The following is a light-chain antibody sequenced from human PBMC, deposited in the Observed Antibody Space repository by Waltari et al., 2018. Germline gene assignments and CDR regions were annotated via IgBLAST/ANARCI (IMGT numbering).Light chain of an antibody. J-gene: IGKJ1*01. CDR2: HAS. CDR1: QSVSTY. Sequence: EIVLTQPPGPLSLSPGERATLSCRASQSVSTYLAWYQQKPGQAPRLLIYHASTRATGIPDRFSGSGSGTDFSLTISRLEPEDFAVYRCQHYLRVPATFGQGTKVEIK. V-gene: IGKV3-20*01. CDR3: QHYLRVPAT.